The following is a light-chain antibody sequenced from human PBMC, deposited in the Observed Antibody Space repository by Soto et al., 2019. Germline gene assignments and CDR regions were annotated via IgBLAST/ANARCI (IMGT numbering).Light chain of an antibody. CDR1: SSDVGGYNY. CDR2: EVS. V-gene: IGLV2-8*01. CDR3: SSYAGSNGVV. J-gene: IGLJ2*01. Sequence: QSALTQPPSASGSPGQSVTISCTGTSSDVGGYNYVSWYQQHPGKAPKLMIYEVSKRPSGVPDRFSGSKSGNTASLTVSGLQAEDVADYYCSSYAGSNGVVFGGGTTLTVL.